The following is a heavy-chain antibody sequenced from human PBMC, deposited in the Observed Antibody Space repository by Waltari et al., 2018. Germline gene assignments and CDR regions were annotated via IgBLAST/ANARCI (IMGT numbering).Heavy chain of an antibody. CDR2: ITHSGST. CDR1: GGSFTFYY. D-gene: IGHD2-21*01. J-gene: IGHJ4*02. V-gene: IGHV4-34*01. CDR3: ARRGYCGIDCYSNYFDF. Sequence: QVLLQQWGAGLLKPSEPLSLTCAVYGGSFTFYYWSWIRQPPGEGLEWIGEITHSGSTNYNPSLKSRVSISVDTPNNQFSLKLTSVTAADTAAYYCARRGYCGIDCYSNYFDFWAREPWSPSPQ.